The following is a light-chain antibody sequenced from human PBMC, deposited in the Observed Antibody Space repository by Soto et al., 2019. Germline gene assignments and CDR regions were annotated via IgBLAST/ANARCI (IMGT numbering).Light chain of an antibody. J-gene: IGLJ1*01. CDR2: SSS. CDR1: SSNIGSNT. CDR3: AAWDDSLTGFYV. V-gene: IGLV1-44*01. Sequence: QSVLTQPPSASGTPGQRVTISCSGSSSNIGSNTVNWYQQLPGTAPKLLIYSSSQRPSGVPDRFSGSKSGTSASLAISGLQSEDEADYYCAAWDDSLTGFYVFGTGTKVTV.